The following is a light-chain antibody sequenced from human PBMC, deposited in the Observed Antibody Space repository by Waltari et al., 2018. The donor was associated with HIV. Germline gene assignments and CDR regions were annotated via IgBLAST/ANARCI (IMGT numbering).Light chain of an antibody. V-gene: IGKV1-8*01. CDR2: GAS. Sequence: AIRMTQSPISLPASIGDKVPITARPSQDVSDSLAWYQKKPGKAPRLLIFGASTLQSGVPSRFSGSRSGPDFTLTIGCLQSEDFATYYCQQYFDFPQTFGPGTKVDF. CDR1: QDVSDS. J-gene: IGKJ3*01. CDR3: QQYFDFPQT.